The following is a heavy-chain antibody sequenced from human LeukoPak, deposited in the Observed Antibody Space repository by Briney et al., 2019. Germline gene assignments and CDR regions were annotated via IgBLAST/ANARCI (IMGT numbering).Heavy chain of an antibody. CDR3: ARDTASRLAMYYYGSGSLD. Sequence: GGSLRLSCAASGFTFSSYEMNWVRQAPGKGLEWVSYISSSGSTIYYADSVKGRFTISRDNAKNSLYLQMNSLRAEDTAVYYCARDTASRLAMYYYGSGSLDWGQGTLVTVSS. CDR1: GFTFSSYE. J-gene: IGHJ4*02. V-gene: IGHV3-48*03. D-gene: IGHD3-10*01. CDR2: ISSSGSTI.